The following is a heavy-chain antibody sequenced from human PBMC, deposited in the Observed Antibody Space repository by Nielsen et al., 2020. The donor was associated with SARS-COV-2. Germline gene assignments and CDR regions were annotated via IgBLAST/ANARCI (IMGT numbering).Heavy chain of an antibody. CDR1: GGSFSGHY. CDR3: ARGRWGPSRLLKYYFYAMDV. CDR2: IEHNGIT. Sequence: SETLSLTCAVYGGSFSGHYWSWIRQAPGKGLEWIGQIEHNGITKYGPSLKSRVTMSVDTSKNQFSLKVNSATAADTAVYYFARGRWGPSRLLKYYFYAMDVWGEGTTVTVSS. D-gene: IGHD7-27*01. V-gene: IGHV4-34*01. J-gene: IGHJ6*02.